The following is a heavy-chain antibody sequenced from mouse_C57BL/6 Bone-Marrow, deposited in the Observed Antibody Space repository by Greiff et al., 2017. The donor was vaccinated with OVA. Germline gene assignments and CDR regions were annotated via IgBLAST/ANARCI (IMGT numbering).Heavy chain of an antibody. D-gene: IGHD2-5*01. CDR1: GYTFTSYW. Sequence: VHVKQSGPVLARPGASVKMSCKTSGYTFTSYWMHWVKQRPGQGLEWIGAIYPGNSDTSYNQKFKGKAKLTAVTSASTAYMELSSLTNEDSAVYYCTRKNYYSNYYAMDYWGQGTSVTVSS. V-gene: IGHV1-5*01. CDR2: IYPGNSDT. J-gene: IGHJ4*01. CDR3: TRKNYYSNYYAMDY.